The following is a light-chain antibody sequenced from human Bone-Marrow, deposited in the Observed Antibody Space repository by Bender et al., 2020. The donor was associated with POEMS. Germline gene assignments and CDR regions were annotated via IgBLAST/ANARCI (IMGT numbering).Light chain of an antibody. CDR3: ATWDDSLNGWV. CDR2: NNS. V-gene: IGLV1-44*01. Sequence: QSVLTQPPSASGTPGHRVTISCSGSSSKFGSYPVNWYQQLPGAAPKLVIFNNSQRPSGVPDRFSGPNSGTSASLAISGLLSDDEADFYCATWDDSLNGWVFGGGTKLTVL. CDR1: SSKFGSYP. J-gene: IGLJ3*02.